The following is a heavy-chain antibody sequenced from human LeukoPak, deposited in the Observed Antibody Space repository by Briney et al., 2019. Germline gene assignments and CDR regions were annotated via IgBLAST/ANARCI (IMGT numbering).Heavy chain of an antibody. CDR1: GFTFSSYE. D-gene: IGHD3-16*01. CDR3: ARLFLRLGLDY. CDR2: ISSSGSTI. V-gene: IGHV3-48*03. Sequence: GGSLRLSCAASGFTFSSYEMNWVRQAPGKGLEWVSYISSSGSTIYYADSVKGRFTISRDNAKNSLYLQMKSLRAEDTAVYYCARLFLRLGLDYLGQGALVTVSS. J-gene: IGHJ4*02.